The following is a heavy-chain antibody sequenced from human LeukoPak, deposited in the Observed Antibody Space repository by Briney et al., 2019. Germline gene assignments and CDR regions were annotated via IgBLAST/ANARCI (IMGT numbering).Heavy chain of an antibody. CDR3: ARDSKYRAAALFDY. CDR2: IYYSGST. Sequence: SETLSLTCTVSGGSISSYYWSWIRQPPGKGLEWIGYIYYSGSTNYNPSLKSRVTISVDTSKNQFSLKLSSVTAADTAVYYCARDSKYRAAALFDYWGQGTLVTVSS. D-gene: IGHD6-13*01. V-gene: IGHV4-59*12. CDR1: GGSISSYY. J-gene: IGHJ4*02.